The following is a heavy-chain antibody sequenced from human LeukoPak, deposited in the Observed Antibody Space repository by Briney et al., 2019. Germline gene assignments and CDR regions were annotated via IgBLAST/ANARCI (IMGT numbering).Heavy chain of an antibody. Sequence: PSETLSLTCTVSGGSVSSGSYYWSWIRQPPGKGLEWIGYIYYSGSTNYNPSLKSRVTISVDTSKNQFSLKLSSVTAADTAVYYCAREITPYYDSGYYRDGYYFDYWGQGTLVTVSS. V-gene: IGHV4-61*01. CDR2: IYYSGST. J-gene: IGHJ4*02. CDR3: AREITPYYDSGYYRDGYYFDY. D-gene: IGHD3-22*01. CDR1: GGSVSSGSYY.